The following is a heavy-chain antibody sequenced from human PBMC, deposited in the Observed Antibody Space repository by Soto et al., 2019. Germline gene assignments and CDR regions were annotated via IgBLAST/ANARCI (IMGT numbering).Heavy chain of an antibody. D-gene: IGHD3-10*01. CDR3: ARQGAPRNNRTPYYLAGMDV. CDR1: GYSFTRYW. Sequence: GESLKLSGKGSGYSFTRYWIGWVRQMPGKGLEWMGIIYPGDSDTRYSPSFQGQVTISADKSISTAYLQWSSLKASDTAMYYCARQGAPRNNRTPYYLAGMDVRGQGTTVPVS. CDR2: IYPGDSDT. V-gene: IGHV5-51*01. J-gene: IGHJ6*02.